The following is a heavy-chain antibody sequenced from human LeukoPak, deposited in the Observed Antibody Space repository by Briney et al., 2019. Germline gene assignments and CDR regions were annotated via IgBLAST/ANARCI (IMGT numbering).Heavy chain of an antibody. CDR2: IYTSGST. Sequence: SETLSLTCTVSGGSISSGSYYWSWIRQPAGKGLEWIGRIYTSGSTNYNLSLKSRVTISVDTSKNQFSLKLSSVTAADTAVYYCARGPRGYSYGYNWFDPWGQGTLVTVSS. CDR1: GGSISSGSYY. V-gene: IGHV4-61*02. CDR3: ARGPRGYSYGYNWFDP. J-gene: IGHJ5*02. D-gene: IGHD5-18*01.